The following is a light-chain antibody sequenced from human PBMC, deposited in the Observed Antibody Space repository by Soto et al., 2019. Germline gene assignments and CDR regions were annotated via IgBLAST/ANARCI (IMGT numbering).Light chain of an antibody. Sequence: EIVMTQSPLSLTVTPGEPASISCRSSQSLLHSDGYNYLAWYLQKPGHSPQLLIDLASSRASGVPDRLSGSGSGTDFTLKISRVEAEDVGLYYCMQALQTPTFGGGTKVEI. CDR2: LAS. CDR3: MQALQTPT. J-gene: IGKJ4*01. V-gene: IGKV2-28*01. CDR1: QSLLHSDGYNY.